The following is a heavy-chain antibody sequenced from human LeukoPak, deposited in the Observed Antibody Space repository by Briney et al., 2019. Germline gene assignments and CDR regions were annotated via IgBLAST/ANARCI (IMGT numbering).Heavy chain of an antibody. CDR3: ARDKGHFDVDY. J-gene: IGHJ4*02. CDR2: IDYSGST. D-gene: IGHD3-9*01. CDR1: GVSISSSGYY. V-gene: IGHV4-39*07. Sequence: ASETLSLTCTVSGVSISSSGYYWGWIRQPPGKGLEWIGSIDYSGSTYYNPSLKGRVTISVDTSKKQFSLKLSSVTAADTAVYYCARDKGHFDVDYWGQGTLVTVSS.